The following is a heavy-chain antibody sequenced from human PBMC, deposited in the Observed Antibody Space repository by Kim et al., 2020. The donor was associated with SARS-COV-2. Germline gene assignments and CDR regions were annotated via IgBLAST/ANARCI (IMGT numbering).Heavy chain of an antibody. D-gene: IGHD3-3*01. V-gene: IGHV1-46*01. Sequence: ASVKVSCKASGYTFTSYYMHWVRQAPGQGLEWMGIINPSGGSTSYAQKFQGRVTMTRDTSTSTVYMELSSLRSEDTAVYYCAIEVRGFLEPWGMDVWGQGTTVTVSS. CDR3: AIEVRGFLEPWGMDV. CDR1: GYTFTSYY. J-gene: IGHJ6*02. CDR2: INPSGGST.